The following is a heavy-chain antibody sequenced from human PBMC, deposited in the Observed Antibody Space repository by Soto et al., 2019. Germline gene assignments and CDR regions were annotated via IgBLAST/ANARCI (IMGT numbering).Heavy chain of an antibody. Sequence: PGGSLRLSCAASGFTFSSYWMSWVRQAPGKGLERVANIKQDGSEKYYVDSVKGRFTISRDNAKNSLYLQMNSLRAEDTAVYYCARDLIGPFNYYYYMDVWGKGTTVTVSS. V-gene: IGHV3-7*01. D-gene: IGHD3-9*01. CDR3: ARDLIGPFNYYYYMDV. CDR2: IKQDGSEK. J-gene: IGHJ6*03. CDR1: GFTFSSYW.